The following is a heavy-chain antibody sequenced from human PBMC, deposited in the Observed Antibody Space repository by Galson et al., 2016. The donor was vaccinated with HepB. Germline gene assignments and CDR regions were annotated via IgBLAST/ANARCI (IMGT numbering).Heavy chain of an antibody. Sequence: SLRLSCAASGFTFSSYGFHWVRQAPDKGLEWVAVIWHDGSKKYYADSVKGRFTISRDNSKNTLYLQMNSLRAEDTAVFYCARWSDSHGFDPWGQGTLVTVSS. D-gene: IGHD3-3*01. CDR3: ARWSDSHGFDP. CDR2: IWHDGSKK. V-gene: IGHV3-33*01. CDR1: GFTFSSYG. J-gene: IGHJ5*02.